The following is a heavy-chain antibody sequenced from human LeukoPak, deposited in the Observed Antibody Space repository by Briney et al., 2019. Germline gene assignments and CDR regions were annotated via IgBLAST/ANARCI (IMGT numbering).Heavy chain of an antibody. CDR3: AKDVVWTPGEGY. CDR1: GFTFSSCA. V-gene: IGHV3-23*01. D-gene: IGHD3/OR15-3a*01. CDR2: VSASGVTQ. Sequence: GGSLRLSCAASGFTFSSCAMSWVRQAPGKGLEWVSAVSASGVTQYYADSVKGRFTISRDNSKNTLDLQMKSLTAEDTAVYYCAKDVVWTPGEGYWGQGTLVTVSS. J-gene: IGHJ1*01.